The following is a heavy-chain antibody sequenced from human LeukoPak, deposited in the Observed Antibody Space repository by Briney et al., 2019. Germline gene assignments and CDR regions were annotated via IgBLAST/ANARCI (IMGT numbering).Heavy chain of an antibody. V-gene: IGHV3-72*01. CDR1: GFTFSDYI. CDR2: IRRKRNGYTT. CDR3: ARERARDVDY. J-gene: IGHJ4*02. Sequence: QPGGALRLSCAASGFTFSDYILDWVRQAPGKGLEWVGPIRRKRNGYTTQFAPSVKGRFTISRDDSENSLYLQMNHLRTEATGVYYCARERARDVDYWGLGTLVTVSS.